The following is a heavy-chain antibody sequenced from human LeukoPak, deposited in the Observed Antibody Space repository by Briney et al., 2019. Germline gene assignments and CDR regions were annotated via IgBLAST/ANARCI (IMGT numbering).Heavy chain of an antibody. Sequence: PGGSLRLSCAASGITVSRNYMSWVRQAPGKGLEWVSIIYDGGATYYADSVKGRFTISRDNAKNSLYLQMNSLRAEDTAVYYCARGQYYDSSGYQDYWGQGTLVTVSS. D-gene: IGHD3-22*01. J-gene: IGHJ4*02. CDR3: ARGQYYDSSGYQDY. V-gene: IGHV3-53*01. CDR2: IYDGGAT. CDR1: GITVSRNY.